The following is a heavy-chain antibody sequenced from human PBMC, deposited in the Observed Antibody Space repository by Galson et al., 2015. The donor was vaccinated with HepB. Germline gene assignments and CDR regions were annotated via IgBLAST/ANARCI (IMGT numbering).Heavy chain of an antibody. J-gene: IGHJ4*02. CDR1: GGSVSSSSYY. D-gene: IGHD3-10*01. Sequence: TLSLTCTVSGGSVSSSSYYWSWIRQPPGKGLEWIGHIYYSGSTKYNPSLKSRVTISVDTSKNQFSLRLSSVTAADTAMYYCATRSGSWLGHWGQGTLVTVSS. CDR3: ATRSGSWLGH. CDR2: IYYSGST. V-gene: IGHV4-61*01.